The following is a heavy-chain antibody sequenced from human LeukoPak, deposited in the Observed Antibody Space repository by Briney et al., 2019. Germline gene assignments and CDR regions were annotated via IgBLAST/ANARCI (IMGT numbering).Heavy chain of an antibody. Sequence: SQTLSLTCTVSGGSISSGGYYWSWIRQPPGKGLEWIGYIYHSGSTYYNPSLKSRVTISVDRSKNQFSLKLSSVTAADTAVYYCARSGYYGSGSEFDYWGQGTLVTVSS. J-gene: IGHJ4*02. CDR1: GGSISSGGYY. CDR2: IYHSGST. D-gene: IGHD3-10*01. CDR3: ARSGYYGSGSEFDY. V-gene: IGHV4-30-2*01.